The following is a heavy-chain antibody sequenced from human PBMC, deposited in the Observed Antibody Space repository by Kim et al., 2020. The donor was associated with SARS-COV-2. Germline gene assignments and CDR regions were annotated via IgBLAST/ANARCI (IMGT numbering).Heavy chain of an antibody. J-gene: IGHJ4*02. CDR3: AKDSWDMVRGVIITSVGFDY. D-gene: IGHD3-10*01. V-gene: IGHV3-9*01. Sequence: RFTISRDNAKNSLYLQMNSLRAEDTALYYCAKDSWDMVRGVIITSVGFDYWGQGTLVTVSS.